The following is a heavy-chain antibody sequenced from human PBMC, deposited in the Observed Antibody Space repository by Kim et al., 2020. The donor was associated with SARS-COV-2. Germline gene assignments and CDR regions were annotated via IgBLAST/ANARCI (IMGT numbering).Heavy chain of an antibody. V-gene: IGHV4-39*01. J-gene: IGHJ4*02. CDR2: IYYSGST. Sequence: SETLSLTCTVSGGSISSSSYYWGWIRQPPGKGLEWIGSIYYSGSTYYKPSLKSRVTIFVDTSKNQFSLKLSSVTAADTAVYYCASTPIAVAGTDEYYFDYWGQGTLVTVSS. CDR3: ASTPIAVAGTDEYYFDY. D-gene: IGHD6-19*01. CDR1: GGSISSSSYY.